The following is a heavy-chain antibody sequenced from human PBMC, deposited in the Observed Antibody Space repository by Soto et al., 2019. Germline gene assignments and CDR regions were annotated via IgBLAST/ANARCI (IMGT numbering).Heavy chain of an antibody. V-gene: IGHV3-23*01. CDR3: AKDVKYQLPSSRFDY. CDR1: GFTFSSYA. J-gene: IGHJ4*02. D-gene: IGHD2-2*01. CDR2: ISGSGGST. Sequence: GSLRLSCAASGFTFSSYAMSWVRQAPGKGLEWVSAISGSGGSTYYADSVKGRFTISRDNSKNTLYLQMNSLRAEDTAAYYCAKDVKYQLPSSRFDYWGQGTLVTVSS.